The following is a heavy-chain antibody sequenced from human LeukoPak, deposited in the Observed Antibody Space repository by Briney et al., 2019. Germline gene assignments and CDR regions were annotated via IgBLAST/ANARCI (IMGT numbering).Heavy chain of an antibody. Sequence: ASVKVSCKASAYNFTSYAMNWVRQAPGQGLEWMGWINTNTGNPTYAQGFTGRFVFSLDTSVSTAYLQISSLKAEDTAVYYCARNPSSGWYDFWFDPWGRGTLVTVSS. CDR2: INTNTGNP. V-gene: IGHV7-4-1*02. D-gene: IGHD6-19*01. CDR1: AYNFTSYA. J-gene: IGHJ5*02. CDR3: ARNPSSGWYDFWFDP.